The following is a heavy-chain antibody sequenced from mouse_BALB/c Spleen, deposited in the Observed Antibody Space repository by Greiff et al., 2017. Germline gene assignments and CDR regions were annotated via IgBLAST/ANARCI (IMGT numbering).Heavy chain of an antibody. J-gene: IGHJ2*01. CDR2: INPSTGYT. D-gene: IGHD1-1*01. V-gene: IGHV1-7*01. CDR1: GYTFTSYW. Sequence: VQLQESGAELAKPGASVKMSCKASGYTFTSYWMHWVKQRPGQGLEWIGYINPSTGYTEYNQKFKDKATLTADKSSSTAYMQLSSLTSEDSAVYYGARRTTVVARNFDDWGQGTTRTVSS. CDR3: ARRTTVVARNFDD.